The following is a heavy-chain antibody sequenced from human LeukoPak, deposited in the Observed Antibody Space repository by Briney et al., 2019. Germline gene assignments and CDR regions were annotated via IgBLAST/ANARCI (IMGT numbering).Heavy chain of an antibody. CDR1: GITFSDYA. D-gene: IGHD3-22*01. J-gene: IGHJ4*02. V-gene: IGHV3-64D*06. CDR3: VIDPYYYDSSGSQGI. CDR2: ISDDGGGT. Sequence: GGSLRLSCSASGITFSDYAMHWVRQAPGKGLEYVSGISDDGGGTYYADSVKGRFTISRDNSKSTLSLQMSSLRAEDTAVYYCVIDPYYYDSSGSQGIWGQGTLVTVSS.